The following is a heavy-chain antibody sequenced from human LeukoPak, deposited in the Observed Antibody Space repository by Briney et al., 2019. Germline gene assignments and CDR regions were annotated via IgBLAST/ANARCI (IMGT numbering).Heavy chain of an antibody. Sequence: GGSLRLSCAASGFTFDRFTIHWVRQTPGKGLEWVSLINRRGHTFYADSVKGRFTISRDNSRNSLYLQMNSLRAEDTAVYYCARDPYSGTYGDTYYYYMDVWGKGTTVTISS. J-gene: IGHJ6*03. V-gene: IGHV3-43*01. D-gene: IGHD1-26*01. CDR1: GFTFDRFT. CDR2: INRRGHT. CDR3: ARDPYSGTYGDTYYYYMDV.